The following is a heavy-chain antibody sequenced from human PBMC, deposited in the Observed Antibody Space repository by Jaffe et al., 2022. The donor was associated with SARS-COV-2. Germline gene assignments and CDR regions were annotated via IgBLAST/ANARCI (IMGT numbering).Heavy chain of an antibody. J-gene: IGHJ5*02. CDR1: GFTFSSYW. V-gene: IGHV3-7*01. D-gene: IGHD2-2*01. CDR2: IKQDGSEK. Sequence: EVQLVESGGGLVQPGGSLRLSCAASGFTFSSYWMSWVRQAPGKGLEWVANIKQDGSEKYYVDSVKGRFTISRDNAKNSLYLQMNSLRAEDTAVYYCARVVPAALPDPIVGVCWFDPWGQGTLVTVSS. CDR3: ARVVPAALPDPIVGVCWFDP.